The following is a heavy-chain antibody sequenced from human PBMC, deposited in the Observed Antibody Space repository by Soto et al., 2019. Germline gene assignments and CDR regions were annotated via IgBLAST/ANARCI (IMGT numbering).Heavy chain of an antibody. J-gene: IGHJ5*02. V-gene: IGHV4-34*01. CDR2: INHSGST. D-gene: IGHD2-15*01. Sequence: TSETLSLTCAVYGGSFSGYYWTWIRQPPGTGLEWIGEINHSGSTNYNPSLKSRVTISVDTSKNQFSLNLRSVDAADTAVYYCARTPIGYCSGGTCSNWLDPWGQGTPVTVPS. CDR3: ARTPIGYCSGGTCSNWLDP. CDR1: GGSFSGYY.